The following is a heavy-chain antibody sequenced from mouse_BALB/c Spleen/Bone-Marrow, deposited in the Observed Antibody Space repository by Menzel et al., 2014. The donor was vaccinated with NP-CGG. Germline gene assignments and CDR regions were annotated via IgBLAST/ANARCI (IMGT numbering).Heavy chain of an antibody. CDR3: TREGNYYGSDALDY. Sequence: EVQLQQSGAELVKPGASVKLSCTASGFNVKDTYMQWVKQRPEQGLEWIGRIDPANGNTQYDPTFQGKATITTDTSSNTAYLQLSSLTSEDTAVYYCTREGNYYGSDALDYWGQGTSVTVSS. V-gene: IGHV14-3*02. J-gene: IGHJ4*01. D-gene: IGHD1-2*01. CDR1: GFNVKDTY. CDR2: IDPANGNT.